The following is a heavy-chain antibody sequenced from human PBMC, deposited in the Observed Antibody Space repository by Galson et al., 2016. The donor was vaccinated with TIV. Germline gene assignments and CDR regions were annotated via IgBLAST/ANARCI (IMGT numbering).Heavy chain of an antibody. CDR1: GFTFSNND. CDR2: IGTAGDT. V-gene: IGHV3-13*01. J-gene: IGHJ6*03. Sequence: SLRLSCAASGFTFSNNDMHWVRQATGKGLERVSGIGTAGDTYYEGSVKGRFTISRENAKNSLYLQMNSLKSGDTAVYYCAREALFGYYYMDVWGKGTTVTVSS. D-gene: IGHD3-3*01. CDR3: AREALFGYYYMDV.